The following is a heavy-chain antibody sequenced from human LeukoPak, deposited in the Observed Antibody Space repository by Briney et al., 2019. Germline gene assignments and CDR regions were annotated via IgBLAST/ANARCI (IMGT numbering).Heavy chain of an antibody. Sequence: PGGSLRLSCAASGFTFSSYAMSWVRQAPGKGLEWVSAISGSGGSTYYADSVKGRFTISRDNSKNTLYLQMNSLRAEDTAVYYCAKRSGWSPQSLVGEFDYWGQGTLVTVSS. J-gene: IGHJ4*02. D-gene: IGHD6-19*01. CDR1: GFTFSSYA. CDR2: ISGSGGST. V-gene: IGHV3-23*01. CDR3: AKRSGWSPQSLVGEFDY.